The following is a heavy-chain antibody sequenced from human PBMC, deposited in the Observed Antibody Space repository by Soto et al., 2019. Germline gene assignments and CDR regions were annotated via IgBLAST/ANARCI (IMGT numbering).Heavy chain of an antibody. Sequence: QVQLVQSGAEVKKPGSSVQVSCKASGGTFSSYTISWVRQAPGQGLEWMGRIIPILGIANYAQKFQGRVTITADKSTGTAYMELSSLRPKDTAVYCCARSRVVPAGSMKYYYYYYYIDVWGKGTTVTVSS. CDR1: GGTFSSYT. CDR2: IIPILGIA. CDR3: ARSRVVPAGSMKYYYYYYYIDV. V-gene: IGHV1-69*02. D-gene: IGHD2-2*01. J-gene: IGHJ6*03.